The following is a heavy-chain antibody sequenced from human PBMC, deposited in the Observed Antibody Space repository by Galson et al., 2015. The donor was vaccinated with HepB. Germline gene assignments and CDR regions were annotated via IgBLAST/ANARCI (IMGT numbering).Heavy chain of an antibody. V-gene: IGHV4-4*02. D-gene: IGHD3-3*01. CDR2: IYHSGST. J-gene: IGHJ4*02. CDR3: ASYDFWSGYNDY. Sequence: SETLSLTCAVSGGSISSSNWWSWVRQPPGKGLEWIGEIYHSGSTNYNPSLKSRVTISVDKSKNQFSLKLSSVTAADTAVYYCASYDFWSGYNDYWGQGTLVTVSS. CDR1: GGSISSSNW.